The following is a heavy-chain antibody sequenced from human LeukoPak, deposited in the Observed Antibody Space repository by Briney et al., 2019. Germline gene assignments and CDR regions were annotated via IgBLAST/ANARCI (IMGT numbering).Heavy chain of an antibody. CDR1: GFTLSSYW. V-gene: IGHV3-74*01. D-gene: IGHD2-15*01. CDR3: ARGCSATRCPADY. J-gene: IGHJ4*02. Sequence: PGRSLRLSCAASGFTLSSYWLHWVRQAPGEGLVWVSQISPDGSIATYADSVKGRFTISRDNFKNTIYLQINSLKAEDTAVYYCARGCSATRCPADYWGQGYLVTVSS. CDR2: ISPDGSIA.